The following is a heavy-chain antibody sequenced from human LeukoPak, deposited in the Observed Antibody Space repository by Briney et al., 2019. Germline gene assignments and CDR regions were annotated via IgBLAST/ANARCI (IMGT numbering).Heavy chain of an antibody. D-gene: IGHD3-10*01. V-gene: IGHV1-2*04. CDR2: INPNSGGT. CDR1: GYTFTGYY. Sequence: GASVKVSCKASGYTFTGYYMHWMRQAPGQGLEWMGWINPNSGGTNYAQKFQGWVTMTRDTSISTAYMELSRLRSDDTAVYYCARGDSAYYYGSGSRYYFDYWGQGTLVTVSS. CDR3: ARGDSAYYYGSGSRYYFDY. J-gene: IGHJ4*02.